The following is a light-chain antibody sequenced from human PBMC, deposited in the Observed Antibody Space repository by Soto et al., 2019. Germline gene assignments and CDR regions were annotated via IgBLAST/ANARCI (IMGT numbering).Light chain of an antibody. V-gene: IGKV3D-15*01. CDR1: QSVFGN. CDR2: AAS. CDR3: QKYNNWPPLS. Sequence: ELLMTQSPVTLSVSPGETATLSCRASQSVFGNLAWYQQKPGQAPRLLVFAASARAAGIPARFSGGGSVTEYTLTISSLQSEDFAVYYWQKYNNWPPLSFGGGTKVEI. J-gene: IGKJ4*01.